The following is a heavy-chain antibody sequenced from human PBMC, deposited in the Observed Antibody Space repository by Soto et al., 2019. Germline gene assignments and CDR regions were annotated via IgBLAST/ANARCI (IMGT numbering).Heavy chain of an antibody. CDR2: INHSGST. J-gene: IGHJ6*02. V-gene: IGHV4-34*01. Sequence: SETLSLTCAVHGGSLSGYYWTWIRQPPGKGLEWIGEINHSGSTNYNPSLKSRVTISVDRSKNQLSLNLTSVTAADTAVYYCAKLKNSYYYGMDVWGQGTTVTVS. CDR3: AKLKNSYYYGMDV. CDR1: GGSLSGYY.